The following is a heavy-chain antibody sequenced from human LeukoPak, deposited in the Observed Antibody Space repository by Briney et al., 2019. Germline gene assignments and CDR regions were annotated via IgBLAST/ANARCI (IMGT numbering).Heavy chain of an antibody. CDR2: IRYDGSNK. D-gene: IGHD2-2*01. CDR1: GFTFSSYG. Sequence: GGSLRLSXAASGFTFSSYGMHWVRQAPGKGLEWVAFIRYDGSNKYYADSVKGRFTISRDNSKNTLYLQMNSLRAEDTAVYYCAKVLGVVVPAAMVSDYWGQGTLVTVSS. V-gene: IGHV3-30*02. CDR3: AKVLGVVVPAAMVSDY. J-gene: IGHJ4*02.